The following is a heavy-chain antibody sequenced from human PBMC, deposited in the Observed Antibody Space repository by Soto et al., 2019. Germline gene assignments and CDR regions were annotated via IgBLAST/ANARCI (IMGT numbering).Heavy chain of an antibody. J-gene: IGHJ4*02. CDR2: IYYSGST. CDR1: GGSISSGGYY. D-gene: IGHD3-9*01. CDR3: ARLGIKLVALDY. V-gene: IGHV4-31*03. Sequence: SETLSLTCTVSGGSISSGGYYWSWIRQHPGKGLEWIGYIYYSGSTYYNPSLKSRVTISVDTSKNQFSLKLSSVTAADTAVYYCARLGIKLVALDYWGQGTLVTVS.